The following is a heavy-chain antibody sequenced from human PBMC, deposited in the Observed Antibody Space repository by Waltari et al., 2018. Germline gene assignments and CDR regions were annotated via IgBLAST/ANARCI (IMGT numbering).Heavy chain of an antibody. D-gene: IGHD1-20*01. CDR2: IYYSGST. J-gene: IGHJ3*02. CDR3: ARHNLGYNWKVLATKYAFDI. CDR1: GGSISSYY. Sequence: QVQLQESGPGLVKPSETLSLTCTVSGGSISSYYCSWIRQPPGKGLEWIGYIYYSGSTNYNPSLKSRVTISVDTSKNQFSLKLSSVTAADTAVYYCARHNLGYNWKVLATKYAFDIWGQGTMVTVSS. V-gene: IGHV4-59*08.